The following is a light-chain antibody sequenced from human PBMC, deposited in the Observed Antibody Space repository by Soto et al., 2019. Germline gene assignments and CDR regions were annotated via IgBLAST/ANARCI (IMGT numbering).Light chain of an antibody. CDR1: QSVSSN. Sequence: EFVLNQSPSTLSVSPGERATLSCRASQSVSSNLAWYQQKPGQAPRLLIYGASTRATGIPARFSGSGSGTEFTLTISSLQSEDFAVYYCQQYNNWPGTFGQGTMVDI. CDR2: GAS. J-gene: IGKJ1*01. V-gene: IGKV3-15*01. CDR3: QQYNNWPGT.